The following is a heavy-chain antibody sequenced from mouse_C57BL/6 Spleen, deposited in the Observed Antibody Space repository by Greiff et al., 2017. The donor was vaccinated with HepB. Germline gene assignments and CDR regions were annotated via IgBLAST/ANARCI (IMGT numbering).Heavy chain of an antibody. V-gene: IGHV1-52*01. CDR2: IDPSDSET. CDR3: ARGGELGQGLGY. Sequence: QVQLQQPGAELVRPGSSVKLSCKASGYTFTSYWMHWVKQRPIQGLEWIGNIDPSDSETHYNQKFKDKATLTVDKSSSTAYMQLSSLTSEDSAVYYCARGGELGQGLGYWGQGTTLTVSS. CDR1: GYTFTSYW. J-gene: IGHJ2*01. D-gene: IGHD4-1*01.